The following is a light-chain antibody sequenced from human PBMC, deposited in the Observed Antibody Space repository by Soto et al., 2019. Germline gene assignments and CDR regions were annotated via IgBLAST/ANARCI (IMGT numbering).Light chain of an antibody. Sequence: QSVLTQPPSASGTPGQRVTISCSGNSSNIGSNTVNWYQQLPGTAPKLLIYSNNQRPSGVPDRFSGSKSGTSASLAISGLQSDDEADYYCAAWDDSMNGPVFGTGTKVTVL. CDR1: SSNIGSNT. J-gene: IGLJ1*01. V-gene: IGLV1-44*01. CDR3: AAWDDSMNGPV. CDR2: SNN.